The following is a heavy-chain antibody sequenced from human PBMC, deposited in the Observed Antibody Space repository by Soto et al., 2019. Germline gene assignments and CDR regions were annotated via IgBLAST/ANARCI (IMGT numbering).Heavy chain of an antibody. CDR2: INPSGGST. CDR1: GYTFTSYY. V-gene: IGHV1-46*01. D-gene: IGHD3-3*01. CDR3: ARDKGEAHLGYDFWSGPTVYGMDV. Sequence: ASVKVSCKASGYTFTSYYMHWVRQAPGQGLEWMGIINPSGGSTSYAQKFQGRVTMTRDTSTSTVYMELSSLRSEDTAVYYCARDKGEAHLGYDFWSGPTVYGMDVWGQGTTVTVSS. J-gene: IGHJ6*02.